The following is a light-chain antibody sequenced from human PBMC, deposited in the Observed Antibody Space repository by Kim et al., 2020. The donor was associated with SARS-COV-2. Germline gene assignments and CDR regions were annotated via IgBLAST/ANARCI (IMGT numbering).Light chain of an antibody. J-gene: IGLJ3*02. V-gene: IGLV1-44*01. Sequence: QSVLTQSPSASGTPGQRVTISCSGSSSNIGINTENWYQQFPGMAPKLLIHSNNQRPSGVPDRFSASKSGTSASLAISGLQSEDEATYYCVSWDDSFSGLGFGGGTQLTVL. CDR3: VSWDDSFSGLG. CDR2: SNN. CDR1: SSNIGINT.